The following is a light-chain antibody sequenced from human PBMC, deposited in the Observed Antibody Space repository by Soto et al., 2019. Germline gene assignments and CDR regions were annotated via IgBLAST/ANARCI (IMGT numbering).Light chain of an antibody. V-gene: IGKV4-1*01. CDR1: QSLFHSPYNQNC. CDR2: WAS. J-gene: IGKJ1*01. Sequence: EIVMTQSPEYLTVSLGERATINCKSSQSLFHSPYNQNCLAWYQQKPGQPPKVLFYWASTRESGVPDRFSGSGSETDFTLTISSLQAEDVGVYYCQQYYDTWTFGQGTKVEIK. CDR3: QQYYDTWT.